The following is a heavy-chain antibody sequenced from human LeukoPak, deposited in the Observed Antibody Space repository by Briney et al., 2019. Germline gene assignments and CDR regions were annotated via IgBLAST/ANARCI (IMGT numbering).Heavy chain of an antibody. J-gene: IGHJ5*02. V-gene: IGHV4-34*01. CDR2: INARVDT. CDR3: ARGQVPAARGYNWFDP. Sequence: PSETLSHTCAVYGWSFNDYYWNWIRQPPGKGLEWIGEINARVDTNYNPSLKSRVTISVDTSKKQFSLRLTSMIAADTALYCCARGQVPAARGYNWFDPWGQGTLVTVSS. CDR1: GWSFNDYY. D-gene: IGHD2-2*01.